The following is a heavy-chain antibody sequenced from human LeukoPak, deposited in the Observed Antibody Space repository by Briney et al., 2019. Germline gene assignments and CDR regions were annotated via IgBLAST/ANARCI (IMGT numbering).Heavy chain of an antibody. CDR3: ARDSMIVVHFNYYYYMDV. J-gene: IGHJ6*03. Sequence: GGSLRVSCAASRFTVSSNYMSWVRQAPGKGVEGVSVIYSGGSTYYADSVKGRFTISRDNSKNTQYLQMNSLRAEDTAVYYCARDSMIVVHFNYYYYMDVWGKGTTVTVSS. CDR1: RFTVSSNY. V-gene: IGHV3-66*02. D-gene: IGHD3-22*01. CDR2: IYSGGST.